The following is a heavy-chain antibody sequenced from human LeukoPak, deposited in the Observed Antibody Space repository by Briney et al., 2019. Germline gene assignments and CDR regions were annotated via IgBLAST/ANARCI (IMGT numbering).Heavy chain of an antibody. J-gene: IGHJ4*02. CDR2: ISSSGRTI. V-gene: IGHV3-48*04. CDR1: GFTFSSYS. D-gene: IGHD3-22*01. Sequence: GGSLRLSCAASGFTFSSYSMNWVRQAPGKGLEWVSYISSSGRTIYYADSVTGRFTISRDNAKTSLYLQMNSLRAEDTAVYYCARVPTYYYDSSGRAGPFGYWGQGTLVTVSS. CDR3: ARVPTYYYDSSGRAGPFGY.